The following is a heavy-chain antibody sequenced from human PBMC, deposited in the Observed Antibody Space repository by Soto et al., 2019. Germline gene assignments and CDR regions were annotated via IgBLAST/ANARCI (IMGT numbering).Heavy chain of an antibody. J-gene: IGHJ4*02. Sequence: EVQLVESGGGLVQPGGSLKLSCAASGFTFSDSAMHWVRQASGKGLEWIGRIRSKANSYATVYAASVQGRFTISRDDSKNMAYLQMNSLKTEDTAVYYCARLWGTVVRDADYWGQGTLVTFSS. V-gene: IGHV3-73*02. CDR2: IRSKANSYAT. CDR1: GFTFSDSA. CDR3: ARLWGTVVRDADY. D-gene: IGHD3-22*01.